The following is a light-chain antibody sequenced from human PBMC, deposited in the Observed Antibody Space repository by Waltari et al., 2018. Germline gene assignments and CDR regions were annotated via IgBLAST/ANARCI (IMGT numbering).Light chain of an antibody. CDR3: QQYYSTPLT. CDR1: TSVLYSSNNKNY. J-gene: IGKJ4*01. Sequence: EIVMTQSPDSLAGSLGERATIKCKCRTSVLYSSNNKNYLAWYQQKPGQPPKLLIYWASTRESGVPDRFSGSGSGTDFTLTISSLQAEDVAVYYCQQYYSTPLTFGGGTKVEIK. V-gene: IGKV4-1*01. CDR2: WAS.